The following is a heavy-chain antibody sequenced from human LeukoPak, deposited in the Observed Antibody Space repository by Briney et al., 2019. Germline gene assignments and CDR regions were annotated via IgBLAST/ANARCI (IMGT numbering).Heavy chain of an antibody. CDR3: ARAVAVTVISVSDY. D-gene: IGHD6-19*01. V-gene: IGHV3-72*01. CDR2: SRNKANSYTT. CDR1: GFTFSDHY. J-gene: IGHJ4*02. Sequence: PGGSLRLSCAASGFTFSDHYMDWLRQAPGKGLEWVGRSRNKANSYTTEYAASVKGRFTISRDDSKNSLYLQMNSLKTEDTAVYYYARAVAVTVISVSDYWGQGSLVTVSS.